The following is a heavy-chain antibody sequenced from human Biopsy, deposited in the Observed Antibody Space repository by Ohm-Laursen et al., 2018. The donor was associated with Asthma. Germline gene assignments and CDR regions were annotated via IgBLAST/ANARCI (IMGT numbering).Heavy chain of an antibody. D-gene: IGHD3-9*01. J-gene: IGHJ3*02. Sequence: ESSVKVSCKASGYTFINYAIHWVRQAPRQRLEWMGWINAGNGNTKYSQKFRGRVTISRDTSASTAYMDLSSLRSEDTAVYYCARTYYDFLTGQVNDAFAMWGQGTMVTVSS. CDR2: INAGNGNT. CDR3: ARTYYDFLTGQVNDAFAM. CDR1: GYTFINYA. V-gene: IGHV1-3*01.